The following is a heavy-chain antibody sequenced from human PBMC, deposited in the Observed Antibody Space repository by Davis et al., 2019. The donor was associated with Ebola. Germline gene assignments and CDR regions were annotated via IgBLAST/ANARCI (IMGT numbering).Heavy chain of an antibody. CDR3: ARGGGASSLLRYYYGLDV. D-gene: IGHD1-26*01. CDR1: GFTFSNYD. J-gene: IGHJ6*02. V-gene: IGHV3-30*02. Sequence: PGGSLRLSCAASGFTFSNYDMHWVRQAPGKGLEWVAFIHYDGSNKYYADSVKGRFTISRDNSKNTLYLQMNSLRAEDTAVYYCARGGGASSLLRYYYGLDVWGQGTTVTVSS. CDR2: IHYDGSNK.